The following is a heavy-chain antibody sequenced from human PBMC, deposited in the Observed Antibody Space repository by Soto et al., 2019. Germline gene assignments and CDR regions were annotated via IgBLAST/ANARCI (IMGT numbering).Heavy chain of an antibody. CDR2: IKQDGSEK. Sequence: GGSLRLSCAASGFTFSSYWMSWVRQAPGKGLEWVANIKQDGSEKYYVDSVKGRFTISRDNAKNSLYLQMNSLRAEDTAVYYCARDGIVVVPAAMLDYWGQGTLVTVSS. J-gene: IGHJ4*02. D-gene: IGHD2-2*01. CDR3: ARDGIVVVPAAMLDY. V-gene: IGHV3-7*04. CDR1: GFTFSSYW.